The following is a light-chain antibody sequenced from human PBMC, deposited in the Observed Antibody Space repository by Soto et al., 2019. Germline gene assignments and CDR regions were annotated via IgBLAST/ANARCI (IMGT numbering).Light chain of an antibody. CDR3: QQYDNLPPA. CDR2: GAS. CDR1: QSVSSN. J-gene: IGKJ1*01. Sequence: EIVLTQSPGTLSLAPGERATLSCRASQSVSSNLAWYQQKPGQAPRLLIYGASTRATGIPARFSGSGSGTDFTFTISSLQPEDIATYYCQQYDNLPPAFGQGTKVDIK. V-gene: IGKV3-15*01.